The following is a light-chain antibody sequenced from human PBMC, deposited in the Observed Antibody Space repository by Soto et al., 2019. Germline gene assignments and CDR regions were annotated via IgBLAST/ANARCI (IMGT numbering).Light chain of an antibody. J-gene: IGKJ4*01. V-gene: IGKV3-11*01. CDR2: DAS. CDR3: QQRTGS. CDR1: QSLSSL. Sequence: IELTQSPVILYLSPWERATLSCRASQSLSSLLGGDYLSWYQHKPGQAPRLLISDASSRATGIPARFNGSGSGTDFTLTLSSLATEAFGVYYCQQRTGSFGGGTKVDIK.